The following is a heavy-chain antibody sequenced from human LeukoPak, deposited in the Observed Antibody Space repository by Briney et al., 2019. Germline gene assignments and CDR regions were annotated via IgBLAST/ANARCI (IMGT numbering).Heavy chain of an antibody. Sequence: PGGSLRLSCAASGFTFSSYAMSWVRQAPGKGLEWVSAISGSGGSTYYADSVKGRFTISRDNSKNTLYLQMNSLRAEDTAVYYCAREIGGSVWRRDGMDVWGQGTTVTVSS. V-gene: IGHV3-23*01. J-gene: IGHJ6*02. CDR1: GFTFSSYA. D-gene: IGHD6-19*01. CDR2: ISGSGGST. CDR3: AREIGGSVWRRDGMDV.